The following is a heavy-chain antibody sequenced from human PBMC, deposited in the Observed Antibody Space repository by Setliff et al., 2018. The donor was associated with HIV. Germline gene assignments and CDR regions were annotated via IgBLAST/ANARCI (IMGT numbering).Heavy chain of an antibody. V-gene: IGHV1-2*06. J-gene: IGHJ3*02. Sequence: ASVKVSCKASGYTFTSYGINWVRQAPGQGLEWMGRIIPNSAGTNYAQKLQGRVTMTRDTSISTAYMELSRLRSDDTAVYYGATKVYCTNGVCLDAFDIWGQGTMVTVSS. D-gene: IGHD2-8*01. CDR3: ATKVYCTNGVCLDAFDI. CDR1: GYTFTSYG. CDR2: IIPNSAGT.